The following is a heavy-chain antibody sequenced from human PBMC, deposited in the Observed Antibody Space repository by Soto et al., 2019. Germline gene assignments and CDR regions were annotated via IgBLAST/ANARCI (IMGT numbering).Heavy chain of an antibody. Sequence: PGGSLRLSCAASGFTFSSYAMSWVRQAPGKGLEWVSAISGSGGSIDYADSVKGRFTISRDNAKNTLYLQMNSLRAEDTALYYCAKDSSVCSGGSCYSVEFYYYYMDVWGKGTTVTVSS. D-gene: IGHD2-15*01. CDR1: GFTFSSYA. CDR2: ISGSGGSI. J-gene: IGHJ6*03. V-gene: IGHV3-23*01. CDR3: AKDSSVCSGGSCYSVEFYYYYMDV.